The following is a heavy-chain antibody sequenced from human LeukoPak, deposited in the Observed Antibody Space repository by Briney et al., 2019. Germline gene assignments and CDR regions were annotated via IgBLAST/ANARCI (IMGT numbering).Heavy chain of an antibody. V-gene: IGHV3-53*01. J-gene: IGHJ5*02. Sequence: GGSLRLSCAASGFTVSSNYMSWVRQAPGKGLEWVSVIYSGGSTYYADSVKGRFTISRDNSKNTLYLQMNSLRAEDTAVYYCARGLLGSRRYNWFDPWGQGTLVTVSS. CDR2: IYSGGST. D-gene: IGHD6-13*01. CDR3: ARGLLGSRRYNWFDP. CDR1: GFTVSSNY.